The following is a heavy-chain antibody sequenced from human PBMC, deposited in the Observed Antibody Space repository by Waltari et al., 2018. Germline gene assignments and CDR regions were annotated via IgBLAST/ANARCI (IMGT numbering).Heavy chain of an antibody. J-gene: IGHJ4*02. CDR1: GYCIPGHD. CDR2: INGRQMS. Sequence: QVQLRDSGPGVLKPSETLSLIRVFSGYCIPGHDSTSVRQSPGQGLEWIGCINGRQMSNYTYNPSLKSRLNISLDTPNHQFSLKMTSVTAADSAVYFCARTSASGGYWGPGTVVTVSS. D-gene: IGHD3-10*01. V-gene: IGHV4-4*09. CDR3: ARTSASGGY.